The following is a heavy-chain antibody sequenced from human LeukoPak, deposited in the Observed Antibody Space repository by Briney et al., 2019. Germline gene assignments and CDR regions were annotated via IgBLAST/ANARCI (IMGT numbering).Heavy chain of an antibody. CDR3: ARDYYGSGSYYNRFDP. CDR1: GYTFTGYY. V-gene: IGHV1-2*02. D-gene: IGHD3-10*01. CDR2: INPNSGGT. Sequence: ASVKVSCKASGYTFTGYYMHWVRQAPGQGLEWMGWINPNSGGTNYAQKFQGRVTMTRDTSISTAYMELSRLRSDDTAVYYCARDYYGSGSYYNRFDPWGQGTLVTVSP. J-gene: IGHJ5*02.